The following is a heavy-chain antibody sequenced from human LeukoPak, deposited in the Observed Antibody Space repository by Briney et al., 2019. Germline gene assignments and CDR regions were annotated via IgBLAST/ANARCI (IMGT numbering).Heavy chain of an antibody. CDR2: ISYDGSNK. J-gene: IGHJ4*02. CDR3: ARDRDKIVGATLDY. Sequence: GGSLRLSCAASGFTFSSYGMHWVRQAPGKGLEWVAVISYDGSNKYYADSVKGRFTISRDNSKNTLYLQMNSLRAEDTAVYYCARDRDKIVGATLDYWGQGTLVTVSS. CDR1: GFTFSSYG. V-gene: IGHV3-30*03. D-gene: IGHD1-26*01.